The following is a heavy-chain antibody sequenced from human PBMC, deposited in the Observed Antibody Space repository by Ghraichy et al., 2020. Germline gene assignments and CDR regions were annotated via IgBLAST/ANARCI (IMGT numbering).Heavy chain of an antibody. CDR3: ARDSRWFGEFLFDY. J-gene: IGHJ4*02. V-gene: IGHV3-48*03. Sequence: GESLNISCAASGFTFSNYEMNWVRQAPGKGLEWVSYISSDNNTIYYTDSVKGRFTISRDNAKNSLYLQMNSLRAEDTAIYYCARDSRWFGEFLFDYWGQGTLVTVSS. D-gene: IGHD3-10*01. CDR1: GFTFSNYE. CDR2: ISSDNNTI.